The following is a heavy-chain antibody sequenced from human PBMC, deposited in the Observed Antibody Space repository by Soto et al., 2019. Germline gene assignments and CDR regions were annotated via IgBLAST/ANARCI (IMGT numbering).Heavy chain of an antibody. V-gene: IGHV4-39*01. CDR3: ARHYSSGSRNWFDP. CDR1: GGSINSSSYF. D-gene: IGHD6-19*01. J-gene: IGHJ5*02. Sequence: SETLSLTCSVSGGSINSSSYFCGWVRQPPGKGLEGIGSIYYSGSTYYNPSLRSRVTIAVDTSKNQFSLKLSSVTAADTAVFYCARHYSSGSRNWFDPWGQGTLVTVS. CDR2: IYYSGST.